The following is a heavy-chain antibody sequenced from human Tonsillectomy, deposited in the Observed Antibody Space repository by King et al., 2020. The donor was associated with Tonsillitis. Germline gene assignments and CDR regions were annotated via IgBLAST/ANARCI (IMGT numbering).Heavy chain of an antibody. J-gene: IGHJ4*02. D-gene: IGHD3-3*01. CDR2: IFLDVDK. Sequence: TLKESGPTLVKPTQTLTLTCTFSGFSLNTSEVGVGWIRQPPGKDLGWLSLIFLDVDKHYSPSLMGRLTITKDTSKNQVVLTMTNMDPVDTATYYCAHWGSITIFGVLIPSYYFDYWGQGTLVTVSS. V-gene: IGHV2-5*02. CDR3: AHWGSITIFGVLIPSYYFDY. CDR1: GFSLNTSEVG.